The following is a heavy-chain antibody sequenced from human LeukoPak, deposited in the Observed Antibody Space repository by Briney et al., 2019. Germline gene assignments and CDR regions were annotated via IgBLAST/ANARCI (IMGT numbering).Heavy chain of an antibody. CDR3: ARDQMTRSWYFDL. V-gene: IGHV4-59*01. D-gene: IGHD5-24*01. Sequence: PSETLSLTCTVSGGSISSYYWSWIRQPPGKGLEWIGYIYYSGSTNYNPSLKSRVTISVDTSKNQFSLKLSSVTAADTAVYYCARDQMTRSWYFDLWGRGTLVTVSS. J-gene: IGHJ2*01. CDR1: GGSISSYY. CDR2: IYYSGST.